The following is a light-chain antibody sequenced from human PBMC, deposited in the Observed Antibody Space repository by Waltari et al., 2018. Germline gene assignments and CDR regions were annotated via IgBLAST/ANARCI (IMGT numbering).Light chain of an antibody. CDR3: QQYLSAPRT. CDR2: WAS. Sequence: DIVMTQSPDSLAVSLGEGATINCKSSESIIYDSDNKNYSAWYQQKPGQPPKLLIHWASIRESGVPDRFSGSGSGTDFTLTISSLQAEDVAVYYCQQYLSAPRTFGQGTVLEIK. J-gene: IGKJ2*02. V-gene: IGKV4-1*01. CDR1: ESIIYDSDNKNY.